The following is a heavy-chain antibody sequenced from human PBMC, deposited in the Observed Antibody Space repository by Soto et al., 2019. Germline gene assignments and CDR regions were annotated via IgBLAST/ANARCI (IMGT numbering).Heavy chain of an antibody. CDR3: VRDLLGSGGHFDY. Sequence: GGSLRLSCAASGFIFSSFGMHWVRQAPGKGLEWVAHIWYDGSNTYYADSVKGRFTISRDNSRNTLYPQMNSLRAEDTAVYHCVRDLLGSGGHFDYWGQGTPVTVSS. D-gene: IGHD7-27*01. V-gene: IGHV3-33*01. J-gene: IGHJ4*02. CDR1: GFIFSSFG. CDR2: IWYDGSNT.